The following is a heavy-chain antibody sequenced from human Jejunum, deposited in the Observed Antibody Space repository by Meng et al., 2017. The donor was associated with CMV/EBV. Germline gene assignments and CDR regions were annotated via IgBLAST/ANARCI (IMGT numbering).Heavy chain of an antibody. CDR1: FNSYS. J-gene: IGHJ6*02. CDR3: ARDNHPGNYFYYYGIDF. V-gene: IGHV3-48*01. D-gene: IGHD1-14*01. Sequence: FNSYSMNWVSQAPGKGLEWIAYISPNSNSILYADSVKGRFTVSRDNGNNSLYLQMSGLRAEDTAVYYCARDNHPGNYFYYYGIDFWGQGTTVTVSS. CDR2: ISPNSNSI.